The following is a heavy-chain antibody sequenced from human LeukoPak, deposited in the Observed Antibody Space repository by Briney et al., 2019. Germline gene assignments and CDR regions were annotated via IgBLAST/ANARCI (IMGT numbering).Heavy chain of an antibody. CDR2: TYYRSKWYN. CDR1: GDSVSSNSAS. Sequence: SQTLSLTCAISGDSVSSNSASWSWMRQSPSRGLEWLGRTYYRSKWYNDYAVSVKSRITISPDTSKNQFSLQLNSVTPEDTAVYYCARVAVSGTDWFDPWGQGTLVTVSS. CDR3: ARVAVSGTDWFDP. J-gene: IGHJ5*02. D-gene: IGHD6-19*01. V-gene: IGHV6-1*01.